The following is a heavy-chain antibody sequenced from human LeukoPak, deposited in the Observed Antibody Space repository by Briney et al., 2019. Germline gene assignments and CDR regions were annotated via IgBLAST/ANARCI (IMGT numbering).Heavy chain of an antibody. J-gene: IGHJ6*02. Sequence: PSQTLSLTCTVSGGSVSSGDYYWSWIRQHPGKGLEWIGYIYSSGTTYYNPSLKSRLIISVDTSKNQFSLKLSSVTAADTAVYYCARDRYYDFPYGMDVWGQGTTVTVSS. CDR3: ARDRYYDFPYGMDV. D-gene: IGHD3-3*01. V-gene: IGHV4-31*03. CDR2: IYSSGTT. CDR1: GGSVSSGDYY.